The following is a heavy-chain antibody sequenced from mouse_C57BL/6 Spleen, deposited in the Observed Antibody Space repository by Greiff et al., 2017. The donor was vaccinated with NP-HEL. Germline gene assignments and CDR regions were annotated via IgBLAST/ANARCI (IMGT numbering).Heavy chain of an antibody. J-gene: IGHJ2*01. V-gene: IGHV1-55*01. CDR1: GYTFTSYW. CDR2: IYPGSGST. Sequence: QVHVKQPGAELVKPGASVKMSCKASGYTFTSYWITWVKQRPGQGLEWIGDIYPGSGSTNYNEKFKSKATLTVDTSSSTAYMQLSSLTSEDSAVYYCARYYYGSSYEYFDYWGQGTTLTVSS. D-gene: IGHD1-1*01. CDR3: ARYYYGSSYEYFDY.